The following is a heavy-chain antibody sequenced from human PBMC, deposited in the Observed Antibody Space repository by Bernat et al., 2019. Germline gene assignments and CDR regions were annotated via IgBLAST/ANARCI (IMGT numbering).Heavy chain of an antibody. CDR1: GFTFSSYG. V-gene: IGHV3-30*03. CDR2: ISYDGSNK. D-gene: IGHD2-15*01. J-gene: IGHJ4*02. Sequence: QVQLVESGGGVVQPGRSLRLSCAASGFTFSSYGMHWVRQAPGKGLEWVEVISYDGSNKYYADSVKGRFTISRDNSKNTLYLQMNSLRAEDTAVYYCATDRGSVYSIDYWGQGTLVTVSS. CDR3: ATDRGSVYSIDY.